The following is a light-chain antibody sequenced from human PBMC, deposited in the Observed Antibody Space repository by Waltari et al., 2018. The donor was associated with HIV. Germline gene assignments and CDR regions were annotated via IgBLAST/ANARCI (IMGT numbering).Light chain of an antibody. V-gene: IGLV1-40*01. Sequence: QSVLTQPPSVSGAPGQRVTISCTGTSSNIGASFDVHWYQQLPGTVPKVLIYNNTDRTSGVPDRFSGSKSATSASLAITGLQAEDEANYYCQSYDISLSGWVFGGGTKLTVL. CDR2: NNT. CDR3: QSYDISLSGWV. J-gene: IGLJ2*01. CDR1: SSNIGASFD.